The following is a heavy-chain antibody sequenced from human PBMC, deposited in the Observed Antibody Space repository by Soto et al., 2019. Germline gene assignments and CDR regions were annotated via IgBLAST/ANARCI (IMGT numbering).Heavy chain of an antibody. V-gene: IGHV3-23*01. CDR2: ISGSGGVT. J-gene: IGHJ4*02. CDR1: GFTLKNYD. Sequence: EMELLDSGGGLVQHGGSLRLSCVASGFTLKNYDMRWIRQAPGKGLEWVSGISGSGGVTYYADSVKGRFTISRDNSKNTLYLQMNSLRAEDTAIYYCAKNRQFRSYYESAGHYDNWGQGTLVTVSS. CDR3: AKNRQFRSYYESAGHYDN. D-gene: IGHD3-10*01.